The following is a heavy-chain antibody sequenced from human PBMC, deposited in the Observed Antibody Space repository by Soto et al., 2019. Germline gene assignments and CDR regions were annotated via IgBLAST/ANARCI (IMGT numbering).Heavy chain of an antibody. CDR2: TYYSAGT. D-gene: IGHD6-13*01. CDR1: GGSVSSSSYY. Sequence: SETLSLTCNVSGGSVSSSSYYWGWIRQAPGKGLEWIVSTYYSAGTYYNPSLKSRITTSMDASKNQFSLTVTSVTAADTAIYYCARHAYRGYSSSWYFEDWGQRTPVTVSS. CDR3: ARHAYRGYSSSWYFED. V-gene: IGHV4-39*01. J-gene: IGHJ4*02.